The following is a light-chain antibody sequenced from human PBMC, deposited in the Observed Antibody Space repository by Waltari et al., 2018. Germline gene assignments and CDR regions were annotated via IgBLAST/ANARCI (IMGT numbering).Light chain of an antibody. CDR1: SGDVGAHNY. V-gene: IGLV2-14*03. J-gene: IGLJ2*01. Sequence: QSVLTQSASVSGSPGQSITISCTGTSGDVGAHNYVSWYQQHPGKAPQLIIYDVSKQPAGVSNRISASKSGKTASLTISGLQAEDEAHYYCNSYTSSTNVVFGGGTKLTVL. CDR3: NSYTSSTNVV. CDR2: DVS.